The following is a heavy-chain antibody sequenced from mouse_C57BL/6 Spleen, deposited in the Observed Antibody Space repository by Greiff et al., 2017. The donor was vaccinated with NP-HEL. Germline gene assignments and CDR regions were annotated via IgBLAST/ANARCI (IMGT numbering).Heavy chain of an antibody. D-gene: IGHD2-1*01. J-gene: IGHJ3*01. CDR1: GFSLTSYG. Sequence: VHLVESGPGLVQPSQSLSITCTVSGFSLTSYGVHWVRQSPGKGLEWLGVIWRGGSTDYNAAFMSRLSITKDNSKSQVFFKMNSLQADDTAIYYCAKGDGNFAWFAYWGQGTLVTVSA. CDR3: AKGDGNFAWFAY. V-gene: IGHV2-5*01. CDR2: IWRGGST.